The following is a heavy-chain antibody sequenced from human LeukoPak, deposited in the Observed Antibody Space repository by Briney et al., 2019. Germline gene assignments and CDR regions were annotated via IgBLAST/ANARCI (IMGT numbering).Heavy chain of an antibody. J-gene: IGHJ4*02. CDR3: TRQRPQTGTFDY. Sequence: GGSLRLSCAASGFTFSNAWMSWIRQSPGKGLEWVGRVRDRANSYATGYAASVEGRFTISRDDSENTAYLQMNSLIIEDPAVYYCTRQRPQTGTFDYWGQGVLVTVSS. D-gene: IGHD3-9*01. CDR2: VRDRANSYAT. CDR1: GFTFSNAW. V-gene: IGHV3-73*01.